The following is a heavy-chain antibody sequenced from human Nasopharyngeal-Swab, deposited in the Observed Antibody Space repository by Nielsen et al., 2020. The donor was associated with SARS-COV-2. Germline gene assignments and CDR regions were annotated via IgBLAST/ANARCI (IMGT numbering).Heavy chain of an antibody. V-gene: IGHV3-23*01. Sequence: WIRQPPGKGLEWVAAIVGSGDISGSGGSTYYADSVKGRFTISRDNSKNTLYLQMNSLRAEDTAVYYCAIEKVVVVAAGGWYYGMDVWGQGTTVPSP. CDR2: IVGSGDISGSGGST. CDR3: AIEKVVVVAAGGWYYGMDV. J-gene: IGHJ6*02. D-gene: IGHD2-15*01.